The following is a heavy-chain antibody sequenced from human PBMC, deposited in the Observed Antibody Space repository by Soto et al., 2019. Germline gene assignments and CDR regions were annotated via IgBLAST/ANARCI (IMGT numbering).Heavy chain of an antibody. D-gene: IGHD3-10*01. Sequence: QLQLQESGPGLVEPSETLSLTCTVSGGSISSSSYYWGWIRQPPGKGLEWIGSIYYSGSTYYNPSLKSRVTISVDTSKNHFSLKLSSVTAADTAVYYCARQGHVVRGVVDYWGQGTLVTVSS. CDR1: GGSISSSSYY. CDR3: ARQGHVVRGVVDY. V-gene: IGHV4-39*01. J-gene: IGHJ4*02. CDR2: IYYSGST.